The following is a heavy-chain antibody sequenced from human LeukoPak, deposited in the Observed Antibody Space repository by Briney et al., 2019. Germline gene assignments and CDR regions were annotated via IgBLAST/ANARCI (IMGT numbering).Heavy chain of an antibody. Sequence: GGSLRPSCAASGFTFSSHWMNWVRQAPGKGLEWVANIKQGAGERNYVDSVKGRFTVSRDDAKSSVFLQMNSLRAEDTAIYFCARGPNYGSRTDFLDYWGQGTLVTVSS. CDR3: ARGPNYGSRTDFLDY. CDR2: IKQGAGER. J-gene: IGHJ4*02. V-gene: IGHV3-7*03. D-gene: IGHD4-17*01. CDR1: GFTFSSHW.